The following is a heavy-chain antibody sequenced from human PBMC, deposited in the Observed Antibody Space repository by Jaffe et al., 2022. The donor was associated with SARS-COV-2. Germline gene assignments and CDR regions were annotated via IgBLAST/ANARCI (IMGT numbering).Heavy chain of an antibody. CDR1: GFTFSDYY. V-gene: IGHV3-11*06. J-gene: IGHJ2*01. D-gene: IGHD6-19*01. Sequence: QVQLVESGGGLVKPGGSLRLSCAASGFTFSDYYMSWIRQAPGKGLEWVSYISSSSSYTNYADSVKGRFTISRDNAKNSLYLQMNSLRAEDTAVYYCARDNGVEQWLVPRDWYFDLWGRGTLVTVSS. CDR2: ISSSSSYT. CDR3: ARDNGVEQWLVPRDWYFDL.